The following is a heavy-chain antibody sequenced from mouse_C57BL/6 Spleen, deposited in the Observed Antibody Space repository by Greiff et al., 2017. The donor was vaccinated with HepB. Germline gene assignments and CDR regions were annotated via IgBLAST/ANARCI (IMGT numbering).Heavy chain of an antibody. CDR1: GYAFSSSW. D-gene: IGHD1-1*01. Sequence: QVQLKQSGPELVKPGASVKISCKASGYAFSSSWMNWVKQRPGKGLEWIGRIYPGDGDTNYNGKFKGKATLTADKSSSTAYMQLSSLTSEDSAVYFWAITTVVGDYYAMDYWGQGTSVTVSS. J-gene: IGHJ4*01. CDR2: IYPGDGDT. V-gene: IGHV1-82*01. CDR3: AITTVVGDYYAMDY.